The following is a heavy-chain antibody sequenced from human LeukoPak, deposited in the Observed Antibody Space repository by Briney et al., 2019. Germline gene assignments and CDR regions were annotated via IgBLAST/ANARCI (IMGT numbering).Heavy chain of an antibody. CDR2: ISYDGSSK. J-gene: IGHJ4*02. D-gene: IGHD4-17*01. Sequence: PGGSLRLSCAASGFTFSSYGMRWVRQAPGKGLEWVAGISYDGSSKTYADSLKGRFTISRDKSENTLYLQMNSLRAEDTAVYYCAKGAGTVPCDYWGQGTLVTVSS. CDR1: GFTFSSYG. V-gene: IGHV3-30*18. CDR3: AKGAGTVPCDY.